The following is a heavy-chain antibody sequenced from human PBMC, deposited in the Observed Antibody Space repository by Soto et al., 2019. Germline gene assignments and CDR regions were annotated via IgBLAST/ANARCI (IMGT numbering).Heavy chain of an antibody. CDR3: AKESNVWSPVVD. Sequence: VQLLESGGGLVQPGGSLRLSCTASGFSFNSYAMTWVRQAPGKGLEWVSAIGGSGSNTYYADSVTGRFTVSRDNSKNTLFLQMSSLTVEDTAIYYCAKESNVWSPVVDWGQGTLVTVSS. V-gene: IGHV3-23*01. J-gene: IGHJ4*02. CDR1: GFSFNSYA. D-gene: IGHD6-19*01. CDR2: IGGSGSNT.